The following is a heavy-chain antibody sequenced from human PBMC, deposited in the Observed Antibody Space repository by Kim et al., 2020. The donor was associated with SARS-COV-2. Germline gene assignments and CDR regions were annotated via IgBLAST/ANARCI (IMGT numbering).Heavy chain of an antibody. CDR1: GFTFSNYP. CDR3: VKDASISFDFFGDYYFDY. J-gene: IGHJ4*02. D-gene: IGHD4-17*01. CDR2: ISSNGLST. Sequence: GGSLRLSCLASGFTFSNYPMHWVRQAPGKGLEYISSISSNGLSTYYADSVKGRFTISRESSKNTLFLQMSSLRTEDTAMYYCVKDASISFDFFGDYYFDYWGQGSLVTVSS. V-gene: IGHV3-64D*06.